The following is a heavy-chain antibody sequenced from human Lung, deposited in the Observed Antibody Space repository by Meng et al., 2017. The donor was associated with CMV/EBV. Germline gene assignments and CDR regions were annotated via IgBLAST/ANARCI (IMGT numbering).Heavy chain of an antibody. CDR2: IYYSGST. CDR1: IGRSGSY. Sequence: IGRSGSYWGWIRQPPGKGLGWIGRIYYSGSTYSNPSLKSRVTISVDTSKNQFSLKLSSVTAADTAVYYCARETYEGIAAAAYYFDYWGQGTLVTVSS. V-gene: IGHV4-39*07. J-gene: IGHJ4*02. CDR3: ARETYEGIAAAAYYFDY. D-gene: IGHD6-13*01.